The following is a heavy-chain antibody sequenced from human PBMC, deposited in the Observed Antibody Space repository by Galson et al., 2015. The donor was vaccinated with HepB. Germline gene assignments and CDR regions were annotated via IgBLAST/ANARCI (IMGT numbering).Heavy chain of an antibody. V-gene: IGHV3-64D*06. Sequence: SLRLSCAASGFTFSSYAMHWVRQAPGKGLEYVSAISSNGGSTYYADSVKGRFTISRDNSKNTLYLQMSSLRAEDTAVYYCVKDRGYYYGSGNPGNWGQGTLVTVSS. CDR1: GFTFSSYA. D-gene: IGHD3-10*01. CDR3: VKDRGYYYGSGNPGN. CDR2: ISSNGGST. J-gene: IGHJ4*02.